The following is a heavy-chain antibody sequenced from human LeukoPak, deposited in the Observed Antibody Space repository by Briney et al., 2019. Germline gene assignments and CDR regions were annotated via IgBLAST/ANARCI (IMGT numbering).Heavy chain of an antibody. D-gene: IGHD3-16*02. CDR2: MNPNSGNT. CDR3: ARGQSSDYVWGSYRYTDGGIDY. V-gene: IGHV1-8*03. J-gene: IGHJ4*02. CDR1: GYTFTSYD. Sequence: ASVKVSCKASGYTFTSYDINWVRQAPGQGLEWMGWMNPNSGNTDYAQKFQGRVTITRNTSISTAYMELSSLRSEDTAVYYCARGQSSDYVWGSYRYTDGGIDYWGQGTLVTVSS.